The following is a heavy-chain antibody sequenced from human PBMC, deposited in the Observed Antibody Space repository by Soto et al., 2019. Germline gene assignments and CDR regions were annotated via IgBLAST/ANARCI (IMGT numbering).Heavy chain of an antibody. Sequence: ASVKVSCKASGHTFPTYNIPWFRQPPGQGLEWLGIIRPSGINTGYAQGFQGRVTVTRDTSTSTANMELNSLRAEDTAVYYCAKDQRGSSGWYFDYWGQGTLVTVSS. CDR3: AKDQRGSSGWYFDY. V-gene: IGHV1-46*01. J-gene: IGHJ4*02. CDR2: IRPSGINT. D-gene: IGHD6-19*01. CDR1: GHTFPTYN.